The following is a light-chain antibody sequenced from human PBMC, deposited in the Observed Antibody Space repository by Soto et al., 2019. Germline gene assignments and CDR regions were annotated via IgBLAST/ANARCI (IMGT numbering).Light chain of an antibody. Sequence: EIRRTQSPATLYLSPGERATLSCRASQSVSSDLAWYQQKPGQGPRLLIFGASTRAAGIPARFSGSGSGTEFTLTISSLQSEDFAVYHCQQYNNWPTWTFGQGTKV. CDR3: QQYNNWPTWT. CDR1: QSVSSD. CDR2: GAS. V-gene: IGKV3-15*01. J-gene: IGKJ1*01.